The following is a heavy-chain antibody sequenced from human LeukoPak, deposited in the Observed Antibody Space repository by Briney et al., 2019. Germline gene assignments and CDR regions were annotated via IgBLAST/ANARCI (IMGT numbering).Heavy chain of an antibody. CDR2: VNTNSGGT. V-gene: IGHV1-2*02. CDR1: GYTFTEHS. D-gene: IGHD3-22*01. J-gene: IGHJ1*01. Sequence: GPSVKVSCKASGYTFTEHSLYWVRQAPGQGLEWVGWVNTNSGGTSYAQRFQGRVTMTRDTSINTAYMELNRLTSEDTAVYYCSRDSVDSSGQGALQHWGQGTLVTVSP. CDR3: SRDSVDSSGQGALQH.